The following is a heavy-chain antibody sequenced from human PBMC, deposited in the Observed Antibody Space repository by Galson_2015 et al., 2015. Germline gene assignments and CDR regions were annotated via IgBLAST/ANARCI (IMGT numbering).Heavy chain of an antibody. CDR2: ISRSGSTL. J-gene: IGHJ3*02. CDR1: GFTFSSYE. D-gene: IGHD4-17*01. V-gene: IGHV3-48*03. Sequence: SLRLSCAASGFTFSSYEINWVRQAPGKELEWVSYISRSGSTLYYADSVKGRFTMSRDNAKKSLYLQMNSLRAEDTAVYYCACSTVTSHASDIWGQGTMVTVSS. CDR3: ACSTVTSHASDI.